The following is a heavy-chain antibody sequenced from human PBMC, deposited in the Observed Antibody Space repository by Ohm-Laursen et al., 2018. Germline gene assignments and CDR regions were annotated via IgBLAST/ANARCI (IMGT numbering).Heavy chain of an antibody. Sequence: PSETLSLTCTVSGGSISSYYWSWIRQPPGKGLEWIGYIYYSGSTNYNPSLKSRVTISVDTSKNQFSLKLSSVTAADTAVYYCARTRGSYFPYYYYGMDVWGQGTTVTVSS. CDR3: ARTRGSYFPYYYYGMDV. D-gene: IGHD1-26*01. CDR1: GGSISSYY. J-gene: IGHJ6*02. V-gene: IGHV4-59*01. CDR2: IYYSGST.